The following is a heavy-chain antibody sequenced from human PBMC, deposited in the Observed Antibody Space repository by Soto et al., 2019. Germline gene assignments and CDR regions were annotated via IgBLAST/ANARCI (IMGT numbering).Heavy chain of an antibody. Sequence: SETLSLTCAVYGGAFSGYYWGWIRQPPGKGLEWIGEINHSGSTNYNPSLKSRVTISVDTSKNQFSLKLSSVTAADTAVYYCARGRHDFWSGYYAPFDYWGQGTLVTVSS. V-gene: IGHV4-34*01. D-gene: IGHD3-3*01. CDR2: INHSGST. CDR3: ARGRHDFWSGYYAPFDY. J-gene: IGHJ4*02. CDR1: GGAFSGYY.